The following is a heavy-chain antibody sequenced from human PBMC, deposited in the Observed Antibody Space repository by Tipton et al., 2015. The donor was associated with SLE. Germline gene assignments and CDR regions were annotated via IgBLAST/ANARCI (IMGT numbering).Heavy chain of an antibody. V-gene: IGHV4-34*01. CDR2: INHSGST. CDR1: GGSFSGYY. D-gene: IGHD6-19*01. CDR3: ARGSGWSDY. J-gene: IGHJ4*02. Sequence: TLSLTCAVYGGSFSGYYWSWIRQPPGKGLEWIGEINHSGSTNYNPSLKSRATISVDTSKNQFSLKLSSVTAADTAVYYCARGSGWSDYWGQGTLVTVSS.